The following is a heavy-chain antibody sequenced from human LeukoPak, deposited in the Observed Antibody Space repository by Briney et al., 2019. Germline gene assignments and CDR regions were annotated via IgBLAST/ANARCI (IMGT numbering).Heavy chain of an antibody. J-gene: IGHJ6*03. Sequence: GGSLRLSCAASGFTFSDYYMSWIRQAPGKGLEWVSYISSSGSTIYYADSVKGRFTISRDNAKNSLYLQMNSLRAEDTAVYYCARGLQDYYYYYMDVWGKGTTVTVSS. CDR2: ISSSGSTI. D-gene: IGHD5-24*01. CDR1: GFTFSDYY. V-gene: IGHV3-11*04. CDR3: ARGLQDYYYYYMDV.